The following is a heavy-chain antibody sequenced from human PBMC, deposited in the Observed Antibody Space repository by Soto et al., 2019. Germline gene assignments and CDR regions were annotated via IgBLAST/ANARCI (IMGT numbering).Heavy chain of an antibody. V-gene: IGHV4-59*01. CDR1: GGSISSYY. CDR2: TYYSGST. CDR3: ARYASGRPPRFHP. J-gene: IGHJ5*02. Sequence: QVQLQESGPGLVKPSETLSLTCTVSGGSISSYYWSWIRQPPGKGLEWIGYTYYSGSTNYNPPLTPRLTLPVDTSKTPFPPKPRSVTAAAPAVYFCARYASGRPPRFHPWGPGTLVTVSS. D-gene: IGHD3-10*01.